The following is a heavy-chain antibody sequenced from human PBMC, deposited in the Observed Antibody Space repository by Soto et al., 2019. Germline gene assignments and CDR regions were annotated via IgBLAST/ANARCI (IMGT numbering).Heavy chain of an antibody. CDR3: ARVVCELPCFDY. V-gene: IGHV1-8*01. CDR1: GYTFTSYD. Sequence: ASVKVSCKASGYTFTSYDINWVRQATGQGLEWMGWMNPNSGNTGYAQKFQGRVTMTRDTSISTAYMELSSLRSDDTAVYYCARVVCELPCFDYWGQGTLVTVSS. J-gene: IGHJ4*02. D-gene: IGHD1-26*01. CDR2: MNPNSGNT.